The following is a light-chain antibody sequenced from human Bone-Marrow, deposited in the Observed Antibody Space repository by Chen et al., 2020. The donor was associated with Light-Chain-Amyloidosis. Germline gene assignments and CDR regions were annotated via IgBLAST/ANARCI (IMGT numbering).Light chain of an antibody. CDR2: KDR. Sequence: SYELTQPPSVSVSPGQTARITCSGDALPKQYAYWYQQKPGQAPVLVIYKDRERPSGIPERFSGSSSGTTVTLTISGVQAEDEVDYYCQSADSSGTYVFGTGTKVTVL. CDR3: QSADSSGTYV. V-gene: IGLV3-25*03. J-gene: IGLJ1*01. CDR1: ALPKQY.